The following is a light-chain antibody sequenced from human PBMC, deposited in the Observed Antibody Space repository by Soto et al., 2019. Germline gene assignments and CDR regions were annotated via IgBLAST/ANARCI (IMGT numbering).Light chain of an antibody. Sequence: QSALTQPASVSGSPGQSITISCTGTSSDVGGYDLVSWYQQHPGKVPKLMIYEVSKRPSGVSNRFSGSKSGNTASLTISGLQAEDEADYYCCSYVGSGDVFGTGTKLTVL. V-gene: IGLV2-23*02. J-gene: IGLJ1*01. CDR3: CSYVGSGDV. CDR1: SSDVGGYDL. CDR2: EVS.